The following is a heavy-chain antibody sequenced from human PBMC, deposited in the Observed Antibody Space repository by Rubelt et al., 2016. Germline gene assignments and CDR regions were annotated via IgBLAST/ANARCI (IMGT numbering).Heavy chain of an antibody. J-gene: IGHJ4*02. V-gene: IGHV4-31*03. CDR3: ARDTGLNGVTEY. D-gene: IGHD2-21*02. Sequence: QVQLQESGPGLVKPSQTLSLTCTVSGDSISSGNYYWSWIRQHPGKGLEWIGYIHYSGTTYYNPSLESRVTISVDTSKNQVSLKLSAVTAADTAVYYCARDTGLNGVTEYWGQGTLVTVSS. CDR1: GDSISSGNYY. CDR2: IHYSGTT.